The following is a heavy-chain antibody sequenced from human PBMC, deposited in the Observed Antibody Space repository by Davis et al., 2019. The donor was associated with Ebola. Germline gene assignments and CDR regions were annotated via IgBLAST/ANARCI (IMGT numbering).Heavy chain of an antibody. J-gene: IGHJ4*02. CDR3: ARDRGMITFGGTLDY. Sequence: ASVQVSCKASGYTFTTYGISWVRQAPGQGLEWMGWISAYNGNTNYAQKLQGRVTITTDTSTSTAYMELRSLRSDDTAVYYCARDRGMITFGGTLDYWGQGTLVTVSS. V-gene: IGHV1-18*01. CDR1: GYTFTTYG. CDR2: ISAYNGNT. D-gene: IGHD3-16*01.